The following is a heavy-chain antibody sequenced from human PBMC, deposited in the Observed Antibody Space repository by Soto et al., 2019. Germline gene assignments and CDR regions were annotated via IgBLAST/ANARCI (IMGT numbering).Heavy chain of an antibody. Sequence: QLVESGGGLVQPGRSLRLSCTGSGFIFGDYAVTWFRQNPGKGLECVGFIRSEAYGGTADYAASVRGRFTISRDDYKSVAYLQMDSLKTEDTGVYYCTTLPRNRRGDPFNCWGQGTLVTVSS. CDR2: IRSEAYGGTA. CDR1: GFIFGDYA. J-gene: IGHJ4*02. CDR3: TTLPRNRRGDPFNC. D-gene: IGHD2-21*02. V-gene: IGHV3-49*03.